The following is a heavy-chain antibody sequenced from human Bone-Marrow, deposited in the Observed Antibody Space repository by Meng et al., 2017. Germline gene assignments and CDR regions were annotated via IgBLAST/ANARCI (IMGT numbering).Heavy chain of an antibody. CDR3: ARDLGYCSGGSCENYFDY. Sequence: QGQRVEVGGGVKKPGASVKVSCKASVGTFSSYAISWVRQAPGQGLEWMGGIIPIFGTANYAQKFQGRVTITADESTSTAYMELSSLRSEDTAVYYCARDLGYCSGGSCENYFDYWGQGTLVTVSS. CDR2: IIPIFGTA. V-gene: IGHV1-69*01. D-gene: IGHD2-15*01. CDR1: VGTFSSYA. J-gene: IGHJ4*02.